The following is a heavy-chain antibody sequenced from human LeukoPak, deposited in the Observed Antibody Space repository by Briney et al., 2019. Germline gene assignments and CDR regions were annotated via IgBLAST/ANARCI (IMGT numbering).Heavy chain of an antibody. V-gene: IGHV3-7*01. J-gene: IGHJ2*01. CDR2: IKQDGSEK. CDR1: GFTVSSNY. Sequence: GGSLRLSCAASGFTVSSNYMSWVRQAPGKGLEWVANIKQDGSEKYYVDSVKGRFTISRDNAKNSLYLQMNSLRAEDTAVYYCARDLMIVVVSWYFDLWGRGTLVTVSS. D-gene: IGHD3-22*01. CDR3: ARDLMIVVVSWYFDL.